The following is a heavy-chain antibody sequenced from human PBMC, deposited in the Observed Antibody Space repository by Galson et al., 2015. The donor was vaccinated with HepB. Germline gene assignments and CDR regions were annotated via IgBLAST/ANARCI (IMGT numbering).Heavy chain of an antibody. CDR2: ISYDGIYT. CDR1: GFTFSTYT. D-gene: IGHD2-2*01. CDR3: ARGQYCFDTNCRPNSGYLDS. V-gene: IGHV3-30-3*01. J-gene: IGHJ4*02. Sequence: SLRLSCAASGFTFSTYTMHWVRQIPGKGLEWITVISYDGIYTNYADSVKGRFTTSRDNSKNTLYLQLSSLRDDDAATYYCARGQYCFDTNCRPNSGYLDSWGQGTLVTVSS.